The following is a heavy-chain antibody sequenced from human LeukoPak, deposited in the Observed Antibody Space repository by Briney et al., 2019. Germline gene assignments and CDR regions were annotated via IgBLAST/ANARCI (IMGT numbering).Heavy chain of an antibody. D-gene: IGHD3-10*01. CDR3: ARHPELYFFDY. CDR2: ISYSGST. V-gene: IGHV4-59*08. Sequence: SETLSLTCTVSGASISSYYWSWIRQPPGKGLEWIGNISYSGSTNYNPSLKSRVTISADTSKNQVSLTLSSVTAADTAVYYCARHPELYFFDYWGQGTLVTVSS. CDR1: GASISSYY. J-gene: IGHJ4*02.